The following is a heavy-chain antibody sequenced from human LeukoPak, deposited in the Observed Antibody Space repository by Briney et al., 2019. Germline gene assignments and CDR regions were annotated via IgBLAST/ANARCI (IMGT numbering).Heavy chain of an antibody. CDR1: GGSISSYY. D-gene: IGHD2-2*03. V-gene: IGHV4-59*01. CDR2: IYYSGST. Sequence: SETLSLTCIVSGGSISSYYWSWIRQPPGKGLEWIGYIYYSGSTDYNPSLKSRLTMSIDTSKNRFSLNLTSVTAADTAVYYCAREASLGSTYYYYGVDVWGQGTTVTVSS. J-gene: IGHJ6*02. CDR3: AREASLGSTYYYYGVDV.